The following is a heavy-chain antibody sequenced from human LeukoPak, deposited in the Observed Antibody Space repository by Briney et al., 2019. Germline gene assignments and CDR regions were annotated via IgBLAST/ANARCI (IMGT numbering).Heavy chain of an antibody. CDR2: FDPEDGET. V-gene: IGHV1-24*01. CDR1: GYTLTELS. Sequence: GASVKVSCKVSGYTLTELSMHWVRQAPGKGLEWMGGFDPEDGETIYAQKFQGRVTMTEDTSTDTAYMELSSLRSEDTAVYYCATGGTLRDGYNYWGQGTLVNVSS. D-gene: IGHD5-24*01. CDR3: ATGGTLRDGYNY. J-gene: IGHJ4*02.